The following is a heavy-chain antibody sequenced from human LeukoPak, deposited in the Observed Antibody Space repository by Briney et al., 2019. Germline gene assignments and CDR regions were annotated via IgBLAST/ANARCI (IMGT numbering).Heavy chain of an antibody. V-gene: IGHV4-4*02. CDR3: ARWRGRSHPGGVAYLVRYYFDY. D-gene: IGHD2-21*01. Sequence: SETLSLTCAVSGGSISSSNWWSWVRQPPGKGLEWIGEIYHSGSTNYNPSLKSRVTMSVDTSKNQFSLKLSSVTAADTAVYYCARWRGRSHPGGVAYLVRYYFDYWGQGTLVTVSS. J-gene: IGHJ4*02. CDR1: GGSISSSNW. CDR2: IYHSGST.